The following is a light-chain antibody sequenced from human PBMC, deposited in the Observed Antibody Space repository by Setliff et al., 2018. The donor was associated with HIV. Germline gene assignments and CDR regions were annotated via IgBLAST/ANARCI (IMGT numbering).Light chain of an antibody. CDR2: EVS. CDR1: SSDIGSFNF. V-gene: IGLV2-14*01. J-gene: IGLJ1*01. CDR3: SSYTSTYTLYV. Sequence: QSALTQPASVSGSPGQSITISCTGTSSDIGSFNFVSWYQQHPGRAPKLVMYEVSNRPSGVSTRFSGSKSGNTASLTISGLQAEDDANYYCSSYTSTYTLYVFGTGTKVTVL.